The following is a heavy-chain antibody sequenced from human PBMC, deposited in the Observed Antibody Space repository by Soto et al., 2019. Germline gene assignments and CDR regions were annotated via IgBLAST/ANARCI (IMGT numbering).Heavy chain of an antibody. V-gene: IGHV1-3*01. J-gene: IGHJ6*02. CDR3: ARGRGYSYGRAPNYYGMDV. CDR1: AYSFTSYA. D-gene: IGHD5-18*01. Sequence: XSVKVSCEASAYSFTSYAINWVRQAPGQRLEWMGWINAGNGNTKYSQKFQGRVTITRDTSASTAYMELSSLRSEDTAVYYCARGRGYSYGRAPNYYGMDVWGQGSTFTVSS. CDR2: INAGNGNT.